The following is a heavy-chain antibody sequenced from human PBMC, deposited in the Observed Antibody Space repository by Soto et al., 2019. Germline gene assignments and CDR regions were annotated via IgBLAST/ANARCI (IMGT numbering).Heavy chain of an antibody. CDR2: IYSGGST. V-gene: IGHV3-66*01. Sequence: GGSLRLSCAASGFTVSSNYMSWVRQAPGKGLEWVSVIYSGGSTYYADSVKGRFTISRDKSKNTLYLQMNSLRAEDTAVYYCASTGYSSSWYQKGRDGRDDYWGQGTLVTVSS. D-gene: IGHD6-13*01. CDR3: ASTGYSSSWYQKGRDGRDDY. J-gene: IGHJ4*02. CDR1: GFTVSSNY.